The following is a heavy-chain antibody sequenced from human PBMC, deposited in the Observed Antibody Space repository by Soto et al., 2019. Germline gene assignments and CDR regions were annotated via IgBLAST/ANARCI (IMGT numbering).Heavy chain of an antibody. V-gene: IGHV4-59*01. CDR1: GGSISSYY. CDR2: IYYSGST. D-gene: IGHD2-2*01. J-gene: IGHJ3*02. CDR3: ARGRGGWFINQLLNAFDI. Sequence: QVQLQESGPGLVKPSETLSLTCTVSGGSISSYYWSWIRQPPGKGLEWIGYIYYSGSTNYNPSLTSRVTISVDTSKNQFSLKLSSVTAAGTAVYYCARGRGGWFINQLLNAFDIWGQGTMVTVSS.